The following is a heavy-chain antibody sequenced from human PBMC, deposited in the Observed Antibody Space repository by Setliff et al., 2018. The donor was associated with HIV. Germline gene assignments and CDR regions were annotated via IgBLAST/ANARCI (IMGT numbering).Heavy chain of an antibody. J-gene: IGHJ4*02. V-gene: IGHV3-43*01. D-gene: IGHD3-22*01. Sequence: PGGSLRLSCAASGFTFDDYTMHWVRQAPGKGLEWVSIISWDGGNTYYADSVKGRFTISRDNSKNSLYLQMNSLRAEDTAVYYCAKDLSYYDSSGPIDYWGQGTLVTVSS. CDR1: GFTFDDYT. CDR2: ISWDGGNT. CDR3: AKDLSYYDSSGPIDY.